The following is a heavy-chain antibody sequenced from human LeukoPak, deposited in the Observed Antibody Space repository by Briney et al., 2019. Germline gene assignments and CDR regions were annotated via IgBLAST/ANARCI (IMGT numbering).Heavy chain of an antibody. V-gene: IGHV4-31*03. D-gene: IGHD5-12*01. CDR2: IYYSGST. J-gene: IGHJ5*02. Sequence: PSQTLSLTCTVSGGSTSSGGYYWSWIRQHPGKGLEWIGYIYYSGSTYYNPSLKSRVTISVDTSKNQFSLKLSSVTAADTAVYYCARESARKLDLGWFDPWGQGTLVTVSS. CDR3: ARESARKLDLGWFDP. CDR1: GGSTSSGGYY.